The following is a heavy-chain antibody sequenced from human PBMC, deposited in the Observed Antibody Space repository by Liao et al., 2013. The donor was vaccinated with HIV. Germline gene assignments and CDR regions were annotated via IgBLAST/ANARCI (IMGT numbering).Heavy chain of an antibody. V-gene: IGHV4-4*07. CDR2: LDSSGNT. CDR3: ARDRGAFDI. Sequence: QVQLQESGPGLLKPSETLSLTCTVSRGFIRTYSWSWVRQAAGKGLEWIGRLDSSGNTHYNPSLNSRVSMSVDASKKQVSLDLRSVTAADTAVYYCARDRGAFDIWGQGTMVTVSS. J-gene: IGHJ3*02. CDR1: RGFIRTYS.